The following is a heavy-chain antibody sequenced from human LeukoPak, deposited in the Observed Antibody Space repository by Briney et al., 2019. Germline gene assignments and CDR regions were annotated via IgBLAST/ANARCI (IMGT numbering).Heavy chain of an antibody. CDR1: GGTFSSYV. J-gene: IGHJ4*02. CDR2: IVPIFGRA. Sequence: ASVKVSCKASGGTFSSYVTTWVRQAPGQGLEWMGGIVPIFGRANYAQKFQGRVTITADKSTNTVYMEVSRLRSEDTAVYYCARVGDYGANSAMVMTPWGQGTLVTVSS. V-gene: IGHV1-69*06. D-gene: IGHD4-23*01. CDR3: ARVGDYGANSAMVMTP.